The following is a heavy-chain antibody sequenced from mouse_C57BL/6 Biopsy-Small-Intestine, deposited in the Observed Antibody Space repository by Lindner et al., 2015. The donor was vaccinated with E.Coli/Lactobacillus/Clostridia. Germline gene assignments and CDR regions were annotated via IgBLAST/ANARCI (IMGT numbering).Heavy chain of an antibody. CDR1: GYTFTGYY. CDR3: ARGFREVRGVIDY. V-gene: IGHV1-53*01. J-gene: IGHJ4*01. Sequence: SVKVSCKASGYTFTGYYMHWVRQAPGQGLEWMGWINPNSGGTNYAQKFQGRVTMTRDTSISTAYMEPSRLRSDDTAVYYCARGFREVRGVIDYWGQGTLVTVSS. D-gene: IGHD3-1*01. CDR2: INPNSGGT.